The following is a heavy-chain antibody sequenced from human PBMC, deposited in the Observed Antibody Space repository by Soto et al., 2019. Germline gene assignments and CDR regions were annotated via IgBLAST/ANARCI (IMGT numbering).Heavy chain of an antibody. D-gene: IGHD3-22*01. CDR3: ARAFDDSSGYYGGLGY. CDR2: IYYTGST. J-gene: IGHJ4*02. CDR1: GGSISSGDYY. V-gene: IGHV4-30-4*01. Sequence: SETLSLTCTVSGGSISSGDYYWSWIRQPPGKGLEWIGYIYYTGSTYYNPSLKSRLTISVDPSKNQLSLRLSSVTAADTAVYYCARAFDDSSGYYGGLGYWRPGTLVTVSS.